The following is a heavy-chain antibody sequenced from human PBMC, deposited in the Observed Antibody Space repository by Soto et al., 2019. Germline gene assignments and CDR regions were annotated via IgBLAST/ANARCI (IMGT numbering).Heavy chain of an antibody. V-gene: IGHV4-59*08. CDR2: IYYSGST. CDR3: ARSSRIWFGELY. D-gene: IGHD3-10*01. CDR1: GGSISSYY. Sequence: PSETLSLTCTVSGGSISSYYWSWIRQPPGKGLEWIGYIYYSGSTNYNPSLKSRVTISVDTSKNQFSLKLSSVTAADTAVYYCARSSRIWFGELYWGQGTLVTVPS. J-gene: IGHJ4*02.